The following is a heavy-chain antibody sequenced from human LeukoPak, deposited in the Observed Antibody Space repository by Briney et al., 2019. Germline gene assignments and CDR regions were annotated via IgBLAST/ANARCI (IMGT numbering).Heavy chain of an antibody. J-gene: IGHJ5*02. CDR1: GYTFTGYY. CDR3: ARDYKFGEYQLLYRFDP. CDR2: INPNSGGT. V-gene: IGHV1-2*02. D-gene: IGHD2-2*02. Sequence: ASVKVSCMASGYTFTGYYMHWVRQAPGQGLEWMGWINPNSGGTNYAQKFQGRVTMTRDTSISTAYMELSRLRSDDTAVYYCARDYKFGEYQLLYRFDPWGQGTLVTVSS.